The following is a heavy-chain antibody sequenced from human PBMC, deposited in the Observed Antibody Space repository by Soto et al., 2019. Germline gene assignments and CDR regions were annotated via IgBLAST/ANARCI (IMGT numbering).Heavy chain of an antibody. D-gene: IGHD6-13*01. V-gene: IGHV4-34*01. CDR3: ARERSHAFDY. CDR2: INHSGST. Sequence: QVQLQQWGAGLLKPSETLSLTCAVYGVSFSGFSWSWIRQPPGKGLEWIGEINHSGSTYYNPSLKSRVTISVDTSKNQFSLKLSSVTAADTAVYYCARERSHAFDYWGQGTLVTVSS. J-gene: IGHJ4*02. CDR1: GVSFSGFS.